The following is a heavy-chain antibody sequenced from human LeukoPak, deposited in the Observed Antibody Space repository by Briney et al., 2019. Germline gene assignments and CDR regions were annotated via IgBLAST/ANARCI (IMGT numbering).Heavy chain of an antibody. CDR2: INPNSGGT. CDR1: GYTFTSYD. Sequence: GASVKVSCKASGYTFTSYDINWVRQATGQGLEWMGWINPNSGGTNYAQKFQGRVTMTRDTSISTAYMELSRLRPDDTAVYYCARTTTVSSGPDYWGQGTLVTVSS. D-gene: IGHD6-19*01. V-gene: IGHV1-2*02. J-gene: IGHJ4*02. CDR3: ARTTTVSSGPDY.